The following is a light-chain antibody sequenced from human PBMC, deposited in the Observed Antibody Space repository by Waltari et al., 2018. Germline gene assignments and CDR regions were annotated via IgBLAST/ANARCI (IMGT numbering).Light chain of an antibody. V-gene: IGLV2-8*01. Sequence: QAALTQPPSMSGSPGQSVTISCTGTSSDIGGYNRVPWYQQYPGKAPKLMIYGVSQRPSGVSDRFSGSKSGNTASLTISGLQAEDEADYYCSSYAGSNTLLFGGGTRLTVL. CDR1: SSDIGGYNR. J-gene: IGLJ2*01. CDR3: SSYAGSNTLL. CDR2: GVS.